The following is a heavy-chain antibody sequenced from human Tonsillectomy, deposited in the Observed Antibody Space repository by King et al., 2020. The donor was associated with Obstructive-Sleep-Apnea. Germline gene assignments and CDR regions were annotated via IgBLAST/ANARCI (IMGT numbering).Heavy chain of an antibody. V-gene: IGHV3-9*01. J-gene: IGHJ3*02. Sequence: VQLVESGGGLVQPGRSLRLSCAASGFTFDDYAMHWVGQTPGKGLEWVSGINWNSGNIGYADSVKGRFTISRDNAKNSLYLQMNSLRAEDTALYYCVKDRAGGVPDAFDIWGQGTMVTVSS. CDR2: INWNSGNI. CDR3: VKDRAGGVPDAFDI. D-gene: IGHD3-16*01. CDR1: GFTFDDYA.